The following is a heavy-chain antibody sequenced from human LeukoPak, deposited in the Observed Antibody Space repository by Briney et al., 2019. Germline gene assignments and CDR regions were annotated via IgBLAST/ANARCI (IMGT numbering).Heavy chain of an antibody. CDR3: AKTGGPWD. Sequence: GGSLRLSCAASGFTVSNSFMTWVRQAPGKGLEWVSVICSGGDTYYTDSVKGRFTISRDSTKNTLFLQMNSLRADDTAVYYCAKTGGPWDWGQGTLVTVSS. V-gene: IGHV3-53*01. D-gene: IGHD7-27*01. CDR2: ICSGGDT. J-gene: IGHJ4*02. CDR1: GFTVSNSF.